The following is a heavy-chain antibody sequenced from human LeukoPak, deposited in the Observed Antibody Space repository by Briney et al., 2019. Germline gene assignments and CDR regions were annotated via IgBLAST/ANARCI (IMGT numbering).Heavy chain of an antibody. CDR3: ARDRKNYGDYGFDL. Sequence: GASVKVSCKASGYTFTSYGISWVRQAPGQGLEWMGWISAYNGNTNYAQKLQGRVTMTTDTSTSTAYMELRSLRSDDTAVYYCARDRKNYGDYGFDLWGRGTLVTVSS. D-gene: IGHD4-17*01. J-gene: IGHJ2*01. V-gene: IGHV1-18*01. CDR1: GYTFTSYG. CDR2: ISAYNGNT.